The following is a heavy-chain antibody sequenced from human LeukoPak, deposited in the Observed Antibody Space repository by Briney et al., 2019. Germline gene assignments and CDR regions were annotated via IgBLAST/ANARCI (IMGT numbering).Heavy chain of an antibody. CDR1: GFTFSSYW. Sequence: GGSLRLSCVASGFTFSSYWIHWVSHAPGKGLVWVSRVDSDGSSTTYADSVKGRFTVSRDNAKNTLYLQTNSLRAEDTAVYYCARGITIFGVVNDAFDIWGQGTMVTVSS. J-gene: IGHJ3*02. V-gene: IGHV3-74*03. CDR2: VDSDGSST. CDR3: ARGITIFGVVNDAFDI. D-gene: IGHD3-3*01.